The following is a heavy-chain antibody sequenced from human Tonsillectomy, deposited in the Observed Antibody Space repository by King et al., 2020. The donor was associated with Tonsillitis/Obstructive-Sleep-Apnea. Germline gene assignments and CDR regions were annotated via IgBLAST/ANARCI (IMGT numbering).Heavy chain of an antibody. CDR3: ATLQQQWLVPWFDP. D-gene: IGHD6-19*01. CDR1: GGSISSSSYY. J-gene: IGHJ5*02. V-gene: IGHV4-39*01. Sequence: QLQESGPGLVKPSETLSLTCTVSGGSISSSSYYWGWIRQPPGKGLEWIGSIYYSGSTYYNPSLKSRVTISVDTSKNQFSLKLSSVTAADTAVYYCATLQQQWLVPWFDPWGQGTLVTVSS. CDR2: IYYSGST.